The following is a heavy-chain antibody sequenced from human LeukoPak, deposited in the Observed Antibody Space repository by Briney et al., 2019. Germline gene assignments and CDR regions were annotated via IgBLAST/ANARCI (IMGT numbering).Heavy chain of an antibody. J-gene: IGHJ3*02. CDR1: GYSFTSYW. CDR2: IYSGDSDT. D-gene: IGHD3-22*01. V-gene: IGHV5-51*01. Sequence: GESLKISCKGSGYSFTSYWIGWVRQMPGKGLEWMGIIYSGDSDTRYSPSFQGQVTISADKSISTFYLQWSSLKASGTAMYYCASTTYYYDSSGYWGAFDIWGQGTMVTVSS. CDR3: ASTTYYYDSSGYWGAFDI.